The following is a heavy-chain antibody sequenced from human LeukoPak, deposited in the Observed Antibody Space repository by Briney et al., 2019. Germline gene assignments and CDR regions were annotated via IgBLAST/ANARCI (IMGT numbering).Heavy chain of an antibody. V-gene: IGHV4-59*01. CDR3: ARGVGVGALHYFDY. CDR2: IYYSGST. Sequence: PSETLSLTCTVSGGSISSYYWSWIRQPPGKGLEWIGYIYYSGSTNYNPSFKSRVTISVDTSKNQFSLKLSSVTAADTAVYYCARGVGVGALHYFDYWGQGTLVTVSS. CDR1: GGSISSYY. D-gene: IGHD1-26*01. J-gene: IGHJ4*02.